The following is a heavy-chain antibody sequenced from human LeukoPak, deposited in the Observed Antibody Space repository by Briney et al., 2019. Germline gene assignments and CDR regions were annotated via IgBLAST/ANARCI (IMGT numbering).Heavy chain of an antibody. J-gene: IGHJ4*02. CDR2: IKSKTDGGTT. CDR1: GGSFSGYY. D-gene: IGHD1-7*01. CDR3: TRAGGTVELY. V-gene: IGHV3-15*01. Sequence: PSETLSHTCAVYGGSFSGYYWSWIRQAPGKGLEWVGRIKSKTDGGTTDYAAPVKGRFTISRDDSKNTLYLQMNSLKTEDTAVYYCTRAGGTVELYWGQGTLVTVSS.